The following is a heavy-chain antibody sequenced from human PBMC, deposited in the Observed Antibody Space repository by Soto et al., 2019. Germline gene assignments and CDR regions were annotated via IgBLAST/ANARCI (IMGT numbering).Heavy chain of an antibody. CDR1: GYTFTRYG. V-gene: IGHV1-18*01. D-gene: IGHD3-10*01. CDR2: SSGYNGDT. CDR3: AKYGPPPYYYSGMDV. Sequence: QGQLVQSGGEVKKPGASGKVSCKASGYTFTRYGISWVRQAPGQGLEWMGRSSGYNGDTKYAQKFQGRVPMTVDTSTTTAYMERRSLTSEDTAVYYCAKYGPPPYYYSGMDVWGQGTTVTVSS. J-gene: IGHJ6*02.